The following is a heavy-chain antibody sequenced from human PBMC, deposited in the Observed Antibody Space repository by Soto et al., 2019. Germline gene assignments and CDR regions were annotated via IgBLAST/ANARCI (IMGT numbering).Heavy chain of an antibody. CDR2: IYYSGST. CDR3: ARDFSLCYDFWSGYYPCGNWFDP. V-gene: IGHV4-59*01. CDR1: GGSISSYY. D-gene: IGHD3-3*01. Sequence: SETLSLTCTVSGGSISSYYWSWIRQPPGKGLEWIGYIYYSGSTNYNPTLKSRVTISVDTSKNQFSLKLSSVTAADTAVYYCARDFSLCYDFWSGYYPCGNWFDPWGQGTLVTVSS. J-gene: IGHJ5*02.